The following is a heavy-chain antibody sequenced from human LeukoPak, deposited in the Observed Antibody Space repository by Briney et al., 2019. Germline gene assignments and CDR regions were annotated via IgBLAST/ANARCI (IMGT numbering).Heavy chain of an antibody. J-gene: IGHJ6*02. Sequence: SETLSLTCAVYGGSSSGYYWSWIRQPPGKGLEWIGEINHSGSTNYNPSLKSRVTISVDTSKNQFSLKLSSVTAADTAVYYCARYKWRRGMDVWGQGTTVTVSS. V-gene: IGHV4-34*01. CDR2: INHSGST. D-gene: IGHD1-20*01. CDR1: GGSSSGYY. CDR3: ARYKWRRGMDV.